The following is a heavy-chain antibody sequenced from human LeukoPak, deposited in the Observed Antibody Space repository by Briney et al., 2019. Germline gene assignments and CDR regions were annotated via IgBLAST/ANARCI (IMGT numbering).Heavy chain of an antibody. CDR3: TRDKIVVVNGRGEFDY. CDR1: GYTFTSYH. D-gene: IGHD3-22*01. CDR2: ISAYYGNT. V-gene: IGHV1-18*01. J-gene: IGHJ4*02. Sequence: ASVKVSCKASGYTFTSYHISWVRQAPGQGLEGRGGISAYYGNTNYAPKLQGRVTMTRDMSTSTVYMELSSLRSEDTAVYYCTRDKIVVVNGRGEFDYWGQGTLVTVSS.